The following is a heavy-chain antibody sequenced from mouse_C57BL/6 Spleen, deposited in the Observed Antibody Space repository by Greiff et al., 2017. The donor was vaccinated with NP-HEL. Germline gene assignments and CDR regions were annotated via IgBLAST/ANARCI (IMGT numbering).Heavy chain of an antibody. CDR2: IYPGGGYT. J-gene: IGHJ1*03. D-gene: IGHD2-5*01. Sequence: VQLQESGAELVRPGTSVKMSCKASGYTFTNYWIGWAKQRPGHGLEWIGDIYPGGGYTNYNEKFKGKATLTADKSSSTAYMQVSSLTSEDSAIYYCARSISNYGYFDVWGTGTTVTVSS. CDR3: ARSISNYGYFDV. V-gene: IGHV1-63*01. CDR1: GYTFTNYW.